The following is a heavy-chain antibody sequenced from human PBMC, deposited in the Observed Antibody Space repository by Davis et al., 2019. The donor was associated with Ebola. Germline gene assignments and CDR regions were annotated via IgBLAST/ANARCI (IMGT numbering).Heavy chain of an antibody. CDR2: ISGAGYNT. Sequence: GESLKISCEASGFTFRNYAMNWVRQGPGQGLEWVSGISGAGYNTYHADSVKGRFTISRDNSKNTLYLQMNSLRGEDTAVYYCAKDLDNYDSSGYFDFDHWGQGTQVTVSS. V-gene: IGHV3-23*01. CDR3: AKDLDNYDSSGYFDFDH. CDR1: GFTFRNYA. D-gene: IGHD3-22*01. J-gene: IGHJ4*02.